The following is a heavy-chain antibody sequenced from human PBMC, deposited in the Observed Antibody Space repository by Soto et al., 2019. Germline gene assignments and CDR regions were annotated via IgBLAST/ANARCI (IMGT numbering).Heavy chain of an antibody. V-gene: IGHV4-30-4*01. CDR2: IYYSGST. Sequence: SETLSLTCTVSGGSISSGDYYWSWIRQPPGKGLEWIGYIYYSGSTYYNPSLKSRVTISVDTSKNQFSLKLSSVTAADTAVYYCARASTVVEPIDYWGQGTLVIVSS. CDR1: GGSISSGDYY. CDR3: ARASTVVEPIDY. D-gene: IGHD1-1*01. J-gene: IGHJ4*02.